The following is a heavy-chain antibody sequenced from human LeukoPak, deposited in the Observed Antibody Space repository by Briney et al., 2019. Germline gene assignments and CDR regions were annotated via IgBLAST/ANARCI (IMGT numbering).Heavy chain of an antibody. CDR1: GGSFSGYY. J-gene: IGHJ3*02. D-gene: IGHD3-22*01. CDR3: ARHRKRSGGYFGSGHDGFDI. CDR2: INHSGST. V-gene: IGHV4-34*01. Sequence: SETLSLTCAVYGGSFSGYYWSWIRQPPGKGLEWIGEINHSGSTDYIPSLESRVTLSVDTSKNQFSLNLNSVTAADTAVYYCARHRKRSGGYFGSGHDGFDIWGQGTMVTVSS.